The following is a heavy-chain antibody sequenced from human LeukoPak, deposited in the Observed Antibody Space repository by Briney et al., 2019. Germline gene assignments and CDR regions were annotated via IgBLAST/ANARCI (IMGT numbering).Heavy chain of an antibody. CDR2: IWYDGSNK. CDR1: GFTFSSYG. CDR3: VKDPEIARVEYYFDY. J-gene: IGHJ4*02. Sequence: GRSLRLSCAASGFTFSSYGMHWVRQAPGKGLEWVAVIWYDGSNKYYADSVKGRFTISRDNSKNTLYLQMNSLRAEDTAVYYCVKDPEIARVEYYFDYWGQGTLVTVSS. V-gene: IGHV3-33*06. D-gene: IGHD1-14*01.